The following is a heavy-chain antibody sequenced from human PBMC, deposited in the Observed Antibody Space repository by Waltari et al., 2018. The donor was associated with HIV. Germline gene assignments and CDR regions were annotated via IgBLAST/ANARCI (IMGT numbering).Heavy chain of an antibody. CDR2: INHSGST. CDR3: ASGPRQQLPPRGMDV. D-gene: IGHD6-13*01. CDR1: GGSFSGYY. Sequence: QVQLQQWGAGLLKPSETLSLTCAVYGGSFSGYYWSWIRQPPGKGLEWIGEINHSGSTNYNPSLKSRVTISVDTSKNQFSLKLSSVTAADTAVYYCASGPRQQLPPRGMDVWGQGTTVTVSS. V-gene: IGHV4-34*01. J-gene: IGHJ6*02.